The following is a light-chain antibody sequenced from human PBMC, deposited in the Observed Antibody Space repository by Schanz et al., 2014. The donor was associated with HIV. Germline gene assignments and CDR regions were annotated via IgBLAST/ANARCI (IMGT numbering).Light chain of an antibody. CDR2: RNN. CDR3: QTYDSSLSGYV. J-gene: IGLJ1*01. CDR1: SSNVGTNY. V-gene: IGLV1-47*01. Sequence: QSVLSQPPSASGTPGQRVTISCSGSSSNVGTNYVFWYQQFPGTAPKLLIYRNNQRPSGVPDRFSGSKSGTLASLTITGLQAEDEADYYCQTYDSSLSGYVFGTGTKLTVL.